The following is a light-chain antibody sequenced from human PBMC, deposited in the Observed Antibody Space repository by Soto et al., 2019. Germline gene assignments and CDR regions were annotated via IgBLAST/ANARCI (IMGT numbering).Light chain of an antibody. V-gene: IGLV2-14*01. J-gene: IGLJ2*01. CDR2: EVS. CDR3: SSITGSSTPVV. CDR1: SSDIGDYDY. Sequence: QSALTQPASVSGSPGQSITISCTGTSSDIGDYDYVSWYQHHPGKAPKLMIYEVSNRPSGISNRFSGSKSGNVASLTISGLRTEDEADYYCSSITGSSTPVVFGGGTKLTVL.